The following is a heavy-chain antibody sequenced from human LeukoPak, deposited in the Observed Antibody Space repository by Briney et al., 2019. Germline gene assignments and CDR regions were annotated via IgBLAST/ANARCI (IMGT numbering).Heavy chain of an antibody. CDR2: IYYSGST. CDR1: GGSISSYY. CDR3: AGGGNYGDYSQ. Sequence: SATLSLTCTVSGGSISSYYWNWIRKPPGKGLEWIGYIYYSGSTNYNPSLKSRVTISVDTSKNQFSLKMNSVTAADTAVYYCAGGGNYGDYSQWGQGTLVTVSS. J-gene: IGHJ4*02. V-gene: IGHV4-59*08. D-gene: IGHD4-17*01.